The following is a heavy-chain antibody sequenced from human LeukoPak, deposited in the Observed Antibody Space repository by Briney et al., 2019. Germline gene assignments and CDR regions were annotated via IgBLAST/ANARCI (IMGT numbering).Heavy chain of an antibody. J-gene: IGHJ4*02. CDR1: GFTFSSYG. CDR3: AKEGYGDLDY. D-gene: IGHD4-17*01. Sequence: PGGSLRLSCAASGFTFSSYGMHWVRQAPGKGLEWVAVISYDGSNKYYADSVKGRFTISRDNSKNTLYLQMNSLRAEDTAVYYCAKEGYGDLDYWGQGTLVTVSS. CDR2: ISYDGSNK. V-gene: IGHV3-30*18.